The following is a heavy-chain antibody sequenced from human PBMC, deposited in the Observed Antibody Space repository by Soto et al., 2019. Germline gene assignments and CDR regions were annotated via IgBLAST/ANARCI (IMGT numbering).Heavy chain of an antibody. CDR3: ARGYDYSYNWFDP. CDR1: GGTFSSYA. V-gene: IGHV1-69*13. CDR2: IIPIFGTA. D-gene: IGHD4-4*01. J-gene: IGHJ5*02. Sequence: SVKVSCKASGGTFSSYAISWVRQAPGQGLEWMGGIIPIFGTANYAQKFQGRVAITADESTSAAYMELSSLRSEDTAVYYCARGYDYSYNWFDPWGQGTLVTVSS.